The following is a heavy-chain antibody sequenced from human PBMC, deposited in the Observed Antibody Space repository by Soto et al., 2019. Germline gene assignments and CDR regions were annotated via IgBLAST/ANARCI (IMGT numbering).Heavy chain of an antibody. CDR1: GFTFGDYA. V-gene: IGHV3-23*01. Sequence: GGSLRLSCTASGFTFGDYAMSWVRQAPGKGLEWVSAISGSGGSTYYADSVKGRFTISRDNSKNTLYLQMNSLRAEDTAVYYCAKDQVYLAGSGSYYDYWGQGTLVTVSS. J-gene: IGHJ4*02. D-gene: IGHD3-10*01. CDR2: ISGSGGST. CDR3: AKDQVYLAGSGSYYDY.